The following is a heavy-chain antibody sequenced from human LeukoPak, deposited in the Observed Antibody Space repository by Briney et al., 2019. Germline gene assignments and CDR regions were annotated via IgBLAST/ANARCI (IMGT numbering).Heavy chain of an antibody. J-gene: IGHJ5*02. CDR2: VHPNSGNT. CDR3: ARGPYAYTSSATLGSYNWFDP. CDR1: GYPFTTYE. V-gene: IGHV1-8*01. Sequence: ASVKVSCKTSGYPFTTYEVNWVRQAAGQGLEWMGWVHPNSGNTAYAQEFQGRVTMTRDTSISTAYMELSGLRSDDTAVYFCARGPYAYTSSATLGSYNWFDPWGQGSLVTVSS. D-gene: IGHD2-2*02.